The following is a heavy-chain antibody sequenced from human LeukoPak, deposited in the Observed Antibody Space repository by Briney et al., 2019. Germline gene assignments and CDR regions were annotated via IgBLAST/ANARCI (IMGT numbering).Heavy chain of an antibody. J-gene: IGHJ4*02. Sequence: PGRSLRLSCAASGFTLSSYGMHWVRQAPGKGLEWVAVISYDGSNKYYADSVKGRFTISRDNSKNTLYLQMNSLRAEDTAVYYCAKDPGYSYYYDSSGYYFDYWGQGTLVTVSS. CDR1: GFTLSSYG. D-gene: IGHD3-22*01. CDR3: AKDPGYSYYYDSSGYYFDY. V-gene: IGHV3-30*18. CDR2: ISYDGSNK.